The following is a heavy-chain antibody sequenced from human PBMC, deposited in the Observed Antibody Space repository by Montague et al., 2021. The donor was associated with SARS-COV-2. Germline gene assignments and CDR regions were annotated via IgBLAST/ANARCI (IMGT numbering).Heavy chain of an antibody. CDR2: IKQVGSEK. CDR3: ARVNAWSWYSSGWYYYYYYGMDV. CDR1: GFTFSSYW. J-gene: IGHJ6*02. Sequence: SLRLSCAASGFTFSSYWMSWVRQAPGKELEWVANIKQVGSEKYYVDSVKGRFTISRDNGKNSLYLQMNSLRAEDTAVYYCARVNAWSWYSSGWYYYYYYGMDVWGQGTTVTVSS. V-gene: IGHV3-7*03. D-gene: IGHD6-19*01.